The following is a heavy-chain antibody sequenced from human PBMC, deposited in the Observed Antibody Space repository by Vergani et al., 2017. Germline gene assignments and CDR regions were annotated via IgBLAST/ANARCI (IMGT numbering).Heavy chain of an antibody. Sequence: EVQLVESGGGLVQPGGSLRLSCAASGFTFSSYSMNWVRQAPGKGLEWVANIMPDGSATMYADSLRGRFSISRDNAKNSLHLHMSSLRVEDTAVYFCAKSGFVGAFETWGQGTMVTVSS. CDR3: AKSGFVGAFET. J-gene: IGHJ3*02. CDR1: GFTFSSYS. D-gene: IGHD6-6*01. V-gene: IGHV3-7*01. CDR2: IMPDGSAT.